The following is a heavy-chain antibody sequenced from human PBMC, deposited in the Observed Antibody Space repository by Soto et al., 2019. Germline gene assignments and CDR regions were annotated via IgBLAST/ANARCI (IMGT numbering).Heavy chain of an antibody. J-gene: IGHJ5*02. CDR3: AREGLDGVELGWFDP. Sequence: QVQLQESGPGLVKPSETLSLTCTVSGGSVSSGSYYWSWIRQPPGKGLEWIGYIYYSGSINYNPSLKSRVTISVDTSKNQFSLKLSSVTAADTAVYYCAREGLDGVELGWFDPWGQGTLVTVSS. CDR1: GGSVSSGSYY. CDR2: IYYSGSI. D-gene: IGHD1-7*01. V-gene: IGHV4-61*01.